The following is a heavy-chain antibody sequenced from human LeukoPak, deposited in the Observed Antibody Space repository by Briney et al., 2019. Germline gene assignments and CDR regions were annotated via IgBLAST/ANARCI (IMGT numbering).Heavy chain of an antibody. CDR1: GYTFTSYY. D-gene: IGHD3-22*01. V-gene: IGHV1-18*04. CDR3: TRDHDSSGNYLDYFDS. CDR2: IRVHDGES. Sequence: ASVKVSCKASGYTFTSYYMHWVRQAPGQGLEWMGWIRVHDGESKYAQNFQGRLTLTTDTSTSTAYMELRSLRSGDTALYYCTRDHDSSGNYLDYFDSWGQGTLVTVSS. J-gene: IGHJ4*02.